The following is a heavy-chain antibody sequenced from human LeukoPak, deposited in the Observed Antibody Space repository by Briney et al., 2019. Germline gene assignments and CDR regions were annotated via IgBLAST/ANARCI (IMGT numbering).Heavy chain of an antibody. V-gene: IGHV3-23*01. J-gene: IGHJ2*01. Sequence: PGGSLRLSCAASGFTFSSHGMSWVRQTPGKGLEWVSSISTGGDGTVYADSVKGRVTISRDNSKNTLYLQMNSLRAEDTAVYSCAKNLLGSGAYSWYFDLWGRGTLVTVSS. D-gene: IGHD2-15*01. CDR2: ISTGGDGT. CDR1: GFTFSSHG. CDR3: AKNLLGSGAYSWYFDL.